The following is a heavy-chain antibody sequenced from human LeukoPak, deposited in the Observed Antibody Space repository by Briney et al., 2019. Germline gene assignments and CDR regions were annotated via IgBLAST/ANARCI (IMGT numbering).Heavy chain of an antibody. CDR3: TSDTVDTSLGIDY. J-gene: IGHJ4*02. CDR2: ISRDGRST. D-gene: IGHD5-18*01. CDR1: GFTFSSHW. Sequence: PGGSLRLSCAASGFTFSSHWMHWVRQVPGDRLVWVSRISRDGRSTAYADSVKGRFTISRDNAKNTLYLQMNSLRAEDTAVYYCTSDTVDTSLGIDYWGLGTLVTVSS. V-gene: IGHV3-74*01.